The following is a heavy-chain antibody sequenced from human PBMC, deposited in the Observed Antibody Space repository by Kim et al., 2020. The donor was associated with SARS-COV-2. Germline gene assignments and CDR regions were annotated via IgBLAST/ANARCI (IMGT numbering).Heavy chain of an antibody. D-gene: IGHD2-2*01. V-gene: IGHV3-11*06. CDR1: GFTFSDYY. J-gene: IGHJ5*02. CDR2: ISSSSSYT. Sequence: GGSLRLSCAASGFTFSDYYMSWIRQAPGKGLEWVSYISSSSSYTNYADSVKGRFTISRDNAKNSLYLQMNSLRAEDTAVYYCAREVCSSTSCYPDYNWFDPWGQGTLVTVSS. CDR3: AREVCSSTSCYPDYNWFDP.